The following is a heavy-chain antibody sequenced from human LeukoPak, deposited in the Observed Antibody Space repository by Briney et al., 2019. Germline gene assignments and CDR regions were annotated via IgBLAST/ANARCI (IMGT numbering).Heavy chain of an antibody. J-gene: IGHJ6*02. Sequence: TPSETLSLTCTVSGGSISSYYWSWIRQPPGKGLEWIGVIYYSGSTNSNPSLKSRVTISVDTSKKQISLKLSSVTAADTAVYYCAGIALGHYYYGMDVWGQGTTVTVSS. CDR3: AGIALGHYYYGMDV. CDR2: IYYSGST. D-gene: IGHD6-13*01. CDR1: GGSISSYY. V-gene: IGHV4-59*01.